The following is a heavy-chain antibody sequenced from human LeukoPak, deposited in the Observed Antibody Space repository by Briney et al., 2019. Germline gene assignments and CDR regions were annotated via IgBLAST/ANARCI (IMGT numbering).Heavy chain of an antibody. CDR2: VNPTSGGT. CDR3: ARVYYYYDSSGILTLYFDY. Sequence: GASVKVSCKTSGYTFTSYYMHWVRQAPGQGLEWVGWVNPTSGGTNYAQKFQGRVTMTRDTSISTAYMEPSRLRSDDTAVYYCARVYYYYDSSGILTLYFDYWGQGTLVTVSS. J-gene: IGHJ4*02. D-gene: IGHD3-22*01. V-gene: IGHV1-2*02. CDR1: GYTFTSYY.